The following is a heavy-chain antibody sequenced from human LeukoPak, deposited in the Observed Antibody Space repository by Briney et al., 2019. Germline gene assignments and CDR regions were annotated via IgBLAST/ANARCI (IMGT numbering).Heavy chain of an antibody. CDR2: ISYGGNNK. V-gene: IGHV3-30*18. CDR3: AKDKGNFGDYFYFEY. Sequence: GGPLRLSCAVSGFTFNIYGVQGVRDAPGRGGEGGGVISYGGNNKHYEDSVKGRFTISRDNSKNTLYLQMNSLRVEDTAVYYCAKDKGNFGDYFYFEYWGQGTRVTVSS. D-gene: IGHD4-17*01. J-gene: IGHJ4*02. CDR1: GFTFNIYG.